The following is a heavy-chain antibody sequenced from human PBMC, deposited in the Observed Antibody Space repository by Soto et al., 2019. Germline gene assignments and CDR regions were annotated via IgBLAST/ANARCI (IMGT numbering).Heavy chain of an antibody. D-gene: IGHD4-17*01. J-gene: IGHJ4*02. Sequence: GGSLRLSCAASGFTLISYAMSWVRQAPGKGLEWVSAISGSGGSTYYADSVKGRFTISRDNSKNTLYLQMNSLRAEDTAVYYCAKVSGDYSIDYWGQGTLVTVSS. CDR1: GFTLISYA. V-gene: IGHV3-23*01. CDR2: ISGSGGST. CDR3: AKVSGDYSIDY.